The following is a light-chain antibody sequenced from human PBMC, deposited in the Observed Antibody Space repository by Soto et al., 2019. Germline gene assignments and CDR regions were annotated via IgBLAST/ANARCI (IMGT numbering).Light chain of an antibody. CDR3: AAWDDSLNGVV. V-gene: IGLV1-44*01. CDR2: ANY. CDR1: SSNIGRNV. J-gene: IGLJ3*02. Sequence: QSVLTQPPSASGTPGQRVTISCSGSSSNIGRNVVNWYQQLPGAAPKLLMYANYQRPSGVSDRFFGSKSGTSASLAVSGLQSEDEADYYCAAWDDSLNGVVFGGGTKLTVL.